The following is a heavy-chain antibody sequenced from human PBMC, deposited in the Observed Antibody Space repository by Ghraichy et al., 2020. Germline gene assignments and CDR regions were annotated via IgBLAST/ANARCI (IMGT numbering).Heavy chain of an antibody. J-gene: IGHJ6*02. V-gene: IGHV4-59*01. D-gene: IGHD3-16*01. Sequence: SETLSLTCTVSGDSLSSDYWSWIRQPPGKGLECIGYTYYTGSTHYNPSLKNRITISVDRSKNQISLRLRSVTAADTGVYYCARGVSVKYYGMDVWGQGTTVAVSS. CDR3: ARGVSVKYYGMDV. CDR2: TYYTGST. CDR1: GDSLSSDY.